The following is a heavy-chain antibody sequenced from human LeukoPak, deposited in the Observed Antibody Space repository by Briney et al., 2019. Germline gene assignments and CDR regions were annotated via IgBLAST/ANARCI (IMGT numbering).Heavy chain of an antibody. Sequence: GGSLRLSCTASGYTFSDYGMHWVRQPPGRGLEWVAIIRYDGSNKTYEDSVKGRFTISRDNSKNTLYLQMNSLRAGDTAVYYCARGVDYYENSGTIDYWGQGTLVTVSS. CDR1: GYTFSDYG. CDR2: IRYDGSNK. CDR3: ARGVDYYENSGTIDY. J-gene: IGHJ4*02. D-gene: IGHD3-22*01. V-gene: IGHV3-33*01.